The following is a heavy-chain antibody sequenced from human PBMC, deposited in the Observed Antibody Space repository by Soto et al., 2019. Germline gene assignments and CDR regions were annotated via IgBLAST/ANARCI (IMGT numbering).Heavy chain of an antibody. Sequence: GGSLRLSCAASGFTFSSYDMHWVRQATGKGLEWVSAIGTAGDTYYPGSVKGRFTISRENAKNSLYLQMNSLRAGDTAVYYCARVGVTTSGSHYGMDVWGQGTTVTVS. J-gene: IGHJ6*02. CDR2: IGTAGDT. CDR1: GFTFSSYD. D-gene: IGHD4-17*01. CDR3: ARVGVTTSGSHYGMDV. V-gene: IGHV3-13*01.